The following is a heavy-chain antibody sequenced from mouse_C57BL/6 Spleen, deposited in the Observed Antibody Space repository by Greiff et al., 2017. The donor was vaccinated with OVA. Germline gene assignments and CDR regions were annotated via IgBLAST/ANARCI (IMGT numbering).Heavy chain of an antibody. J-gene: IGHJ4*01. CDR2: IRNKANGYTT. V-gene: IGHV7-3*01. Sequence: EVKLVESGGGLVQPGGSLSLSCAASGFTFTDYYMSWVRQPPGKALEWLGFIRNKANGYTTEYSASVKGRFTISRDNSQSILYLQMNALRAEDSATYYCASGRDFTTGVDYWGQGTSVTVSS. CDR1: GFTFTDYY. D-gene: IGHD1-1*01. CDR3: ASGRDFTTGVDY.